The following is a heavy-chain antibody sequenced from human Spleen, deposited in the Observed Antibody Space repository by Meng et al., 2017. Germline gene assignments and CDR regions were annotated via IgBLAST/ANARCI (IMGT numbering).Heavy chain of an antibody. Sequence: QVQVVGSGGGVVQPGRSLRLSCGASGFTFSSYGMHWVRQAPGKGLEWVAVIWLDGSKKYYADSVKGRFTISRDNSKNTVYLQMNSLRGEDTAVYYCVRWVFNYWGQGTLVTVSS. CDR1: GFTFSSYG. CDR3: VRWVFNY. V-gene: IGHV3-33*01. CDR2: IWLDGSKK. J-gene: IGHJ4*02.